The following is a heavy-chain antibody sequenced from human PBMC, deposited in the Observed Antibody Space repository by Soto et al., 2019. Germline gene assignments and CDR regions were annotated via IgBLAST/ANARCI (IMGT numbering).Heavy chain of an antibody. V-gene: IGHV4-4*02. J-gene: IGHJ4*02. CDR1: GASISSTNW. CDR2: IYHSGST. Sequence: QVQLQESGPGLVKPSGTLSLTCAVSGASISSTNWWSWVRQPPGKGLEWVGEIYHSGSTNYNPSLKSRVTVSVDKSKNQFSLKLSSVTAADTALYFCARKGWTGGIDYWGQGTLVTVSS. CDR3: ARKGWTGGIDY. D-gene: IGHD7-27*01.